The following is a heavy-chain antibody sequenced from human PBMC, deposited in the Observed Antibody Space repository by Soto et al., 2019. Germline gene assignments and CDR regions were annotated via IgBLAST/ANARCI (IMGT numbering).Heavy chain of an antibody. J-gene: IGHJ5*02. V-gene: IGHV1-8*02. Sequence: ASVTVSCKASGYTFTSYGFTWVRQAPGQGLEWMGWMNPGSGDTGYAQKFQGRVTMTRDISIATAYMELSSLRSDDTAIYYCARMATFGSLNWFDPWAQGNRVTVSS. CDR3: ARMATFGSLNWFDP. CDR2: MNPGSGDT. D-gene: IGHD3-16*01. CDR1: GYTFTSYG.